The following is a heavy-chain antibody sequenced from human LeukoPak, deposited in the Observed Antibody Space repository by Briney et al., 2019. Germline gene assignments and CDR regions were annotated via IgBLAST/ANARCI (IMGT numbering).Heavy chain of an antibody. CDR3: ARVGAHEFDY. Sequence: SVKVSCKASGGTFSSYAISWVRQAPGQGLEWMGRIIPILGIANYAQKFQGRVTITADRSTSTAYMELSSLRSEDTAVYYCARVGAHEFDYWGQGTLVTVSS. J-gene: IGHJ4*02. CDR2: IIPILGIA. CDR1: GGTFSSYA. D-gene: IGHD1-26*01. V-gene: IGHV1-69*04.